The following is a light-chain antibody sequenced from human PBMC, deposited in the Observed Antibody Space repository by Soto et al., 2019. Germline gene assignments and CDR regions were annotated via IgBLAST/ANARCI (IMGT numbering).Light chain of an antibody. CDR3: QQYNNWPPWT. CDR1: QSVSSN. CDR2: GAS. V-gene: IGKV3-15*01. J-gene: IGKJ1*01. Sequence: EIVMTQSPATLSVSPGERATLSCRASQSVSSNLDWYQQKPGQAPRLLIYGASTRATGIPARFSVSGSGTEFTPTISSLQAEDFAVYYCQQYNNWPPWTFGQGAKVEIK.